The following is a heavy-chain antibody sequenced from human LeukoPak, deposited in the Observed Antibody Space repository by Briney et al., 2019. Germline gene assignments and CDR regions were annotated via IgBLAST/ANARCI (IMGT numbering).Heavy chain of an antibody. CDR1: GFTVSSNY. Sequence: GGSLRLSCAASGFTVSSNYMSWVRQAPGKGLEWVSGISWNSGSIGYADSVKGRFTISRDNAKNSLYLQMNSLRAEDTALYYCAKDGLELPRRYFDYWGQGTLVTVSS. CDR3: AKDGLELPRRYFDY. J-gene: IGHJ4*02. D-gene: IGHD1-26*01. CDR2: ISWNSGSI. V-gene: IGHV3-9*01.